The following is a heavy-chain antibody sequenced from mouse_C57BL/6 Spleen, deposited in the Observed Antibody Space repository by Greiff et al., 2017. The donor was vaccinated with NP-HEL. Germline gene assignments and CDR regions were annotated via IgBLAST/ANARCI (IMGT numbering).Heavy chain of an antibody. J-gene: IGHJ4*01. D-gene: IGHD4-1*01. CDR2: SRNKANDYTT. Sequence: EVKVVESGGGLVQSGRSLRLSCATSGFTFSDFYMEWVRQAPGKGLEWIAASRNKANDYTTEYSASVKGRFIVSRDTSQSILYLQMNALRAEDTAIYYCARDAGTKAMDYWGQGTSVTVSS. CDR1: GFTFSDFY. V-gene: IGHV7-1*01. CDR3: ARDAGTKAMDY.